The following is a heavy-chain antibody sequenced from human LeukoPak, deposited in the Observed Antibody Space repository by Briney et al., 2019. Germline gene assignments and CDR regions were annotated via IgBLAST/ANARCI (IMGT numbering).Heavy chain of an antibody. D-gene: IGHD1-26*01. CDR1: GYTITGYY. CDR2: INPSGGRT. Sequence: ASVKVSCKASGYTITGYYMHWVRQAPGQGLEWMGIINPSGGRTSYAQKFQGRVTMTRDTSTSTVYMELSSLRSEDTAVYYCARLGGTYALGFWGQGTLVTVSS. CDR3: ARLGGTYALGF. V-gene: IGHV1-46*01. J-gene: IGHJ4*02.